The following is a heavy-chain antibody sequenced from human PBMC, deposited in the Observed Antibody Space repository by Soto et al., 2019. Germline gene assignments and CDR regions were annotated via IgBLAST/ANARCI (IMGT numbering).Heavy chain of an antibody. Sequence: QVHVVQSGAEVKEPGSSVRVSCKASGGSFHKFGFNWVRQAPGQGLQWMGDITPMFGVAEYAQRLQDRLTISADDSMETIYMELRSLRSEDTAMYYCARDDEKTYAFYLWGPGTMVTVSS. CDR2: ITPMFGVA. CDR3: ARDDEKTYAFYL. V-gene: IGHV1-69*12. J-gene: IGHJ3*01. CDR1: GGSFHKFG.